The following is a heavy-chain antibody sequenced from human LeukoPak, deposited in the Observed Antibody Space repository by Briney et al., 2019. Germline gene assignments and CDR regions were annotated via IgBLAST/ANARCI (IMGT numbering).Heavy chain of an antibody. J-gene: IGHJ6*02. V-gene: IGHV3-48*03. CDR1: GFTFSSYE. Sequence: PGGSLRLSCAASGFTFSSYEMNWVRQAPGKGLEWVSYISSSGSTIYYADSVKGRFTISRDNAKNSLYLQMNSLRAEDTAVYYCARDGAGYYDSSGYENYYYYGMGVWGQGTTVTVSS. D-gene: IGHD3-22*01. CDR3: ARDGAGYYDSSGYENYYYYGMGV. CDR2: ISSSGSTI.